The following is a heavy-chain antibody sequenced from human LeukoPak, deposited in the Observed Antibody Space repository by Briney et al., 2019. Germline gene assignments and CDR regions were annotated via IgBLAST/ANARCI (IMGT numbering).Heavy chain of an antibody. J-gene: IGHJ5*02. CDR2: IYYSGST. D-gene: IGHD5-18*01. CDR1: GGSISSYC. CDR3: ARGPLRGYSYGYGWFDP. Sequence: SETLSLTCTVSGGSISSYCWSWIRQPPGKGLEWIGYIYYSGSTNYNPSLKSRVAISVDTSKNQFSLKLSSVTAADTAVYYCARGPLRGYSYGYGWFDPWGQGTLVTVSS. V-gene: IGHV4-59*01.